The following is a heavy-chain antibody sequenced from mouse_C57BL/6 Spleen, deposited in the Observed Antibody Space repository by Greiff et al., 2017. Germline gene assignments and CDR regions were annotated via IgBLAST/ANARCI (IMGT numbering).Heavy chain of an antibody. J-gene: IGHJ3*01. CDR1: GYSITSGYY. CDR2: ISYDGSN. D-gene: IGHD2-3*01. V-gene: IGHV3-6*01. Sequence: EVKLQESGPGLVKPSQSLSLSCSVTGYSITSGYYWNWIRQFPGNKLEWMGYISYDGSNNYNPSLKNRISITRDTSKNQFFLKLNPVTTEDTATYYCASNDGYYVAWFAYWGQGTLVTVSA. CDR3: ASNDGYYVAWFAY.